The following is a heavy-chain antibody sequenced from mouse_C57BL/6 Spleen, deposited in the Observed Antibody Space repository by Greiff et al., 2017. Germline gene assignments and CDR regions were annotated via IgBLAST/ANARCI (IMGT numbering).Heavy chain of an antibody. CDR1: GFTFSSYA. CDR3: TREPGSYVGYFDV. J-gene: IGHJ1*03. Sequence: EVKLVESGVGLVKPGGSLKLSCAASGFTFSSYAMSWVRQTPEKRLEWVAYISSGGDYIYYADTVKGRFTISRDNARNTLYLQMSSLKSEDTAMYYCTREPGSYVGYFDVWGTGTTVTVSS. D-gene: IGHD1-1*02. CDR2: ISSGGDYI. V-gene: IGHV5-9-1*02.